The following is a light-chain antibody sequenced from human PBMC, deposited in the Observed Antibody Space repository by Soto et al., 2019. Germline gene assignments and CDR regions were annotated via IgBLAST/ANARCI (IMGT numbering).Light chain of an antibody. V-gene: IGKV1-9*01. J-gene: IGKJ4*01. CDR3: QQFNSHPFT. Sequence: IQLTQSPSSLSASVGDRVTITCRAIQGISSYLAWYQQKPGKAPKLLIYAASSLQSGVPSRFSGSGSGTDFTLSISSLQPEDCATYYCQQFNSHPFTFGGGTKVEIK. CDR2: AAS. CDR1: QGISSY.